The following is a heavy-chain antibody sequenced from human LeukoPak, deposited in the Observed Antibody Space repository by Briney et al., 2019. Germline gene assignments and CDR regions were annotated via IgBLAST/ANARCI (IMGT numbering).Heavy chain of an antibody. CDR3: VRVVVAASAEFDY. CDR2: IYYSGST. V-gene: IGHV4-39*01. Sequence: SETLSLTCTVSGGSISSSSYYWGWIRQPPGKGLEWIGSIYYSGSTYYNPSLKSRVTISVDTSKNQFSLKLGSVTAADTAVYYCVRVVVAASAEFDYWGQGTLVTVSS. CDR1: GGSISSSSYY. D-gene: IGHD2-15*01. J-gene: IGHJ4*02.